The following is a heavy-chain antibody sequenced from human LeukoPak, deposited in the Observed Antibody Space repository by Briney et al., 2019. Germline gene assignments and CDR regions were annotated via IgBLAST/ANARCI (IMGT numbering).Heavy chain of an antibody. D-gene: IGHD2-2*01. Sequence: GGSLRLSCAASGFVFSDYYMHWVRQAPGKGLVWVSHINGDGSNLNYADSVKGRFTISRDNAKNTLYLQMNSLRVEDTALYYCGRGKSPAAVDDWGQGTLVTVSS. V-gene: IGHV3-74*01. CDR1: GFVFSDYY. CDR3: GRGKSPAAVDD. J-gene: IGHJ4*02. CDR2: INGDGSNL.